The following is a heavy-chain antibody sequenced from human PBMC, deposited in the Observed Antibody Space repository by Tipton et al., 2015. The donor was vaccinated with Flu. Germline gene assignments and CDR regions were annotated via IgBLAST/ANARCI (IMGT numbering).Heavy chain of an antibody. CDR2: ISWNSGSI. Sequence: SLRLSCAASGFTFDDYAMHWVRQAPGKGLEWVSGISWNSGSIGYADSVKGRFTISRDNAKNSLYLQMNSLRAEDTALYYCAKGGYSTSNNEDYWGQGTLVTVSS. D-gene: IGHD4-11*01. J-gene: IGHJ4*02. V-gene: IGHV3-9*01. CDR1: GFTFDDYA. CDR3: AKGGYSTSNNEDY.